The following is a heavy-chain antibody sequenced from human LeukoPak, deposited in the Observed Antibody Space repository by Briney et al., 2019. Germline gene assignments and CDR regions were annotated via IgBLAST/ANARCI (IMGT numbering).Heavy chain of an antibody. Sequence: SVKVSCKASGGTFSSYAISWVRQAPGQGLEWMGRIIPIFGTANYAQKFQGRVMITTDESTSTAYMELSSLRSEDTAVYYCALVVVRWDAFDIWGQETMVTVST. V-gene: IGHV1-69*05. CDR2: IIPIFGTA. CDR3: ALVVVRWDAFDI. CDR1: GGTFSSYA. D-gene: IGHD2-15*01. J-gene: IGHJ3*02.